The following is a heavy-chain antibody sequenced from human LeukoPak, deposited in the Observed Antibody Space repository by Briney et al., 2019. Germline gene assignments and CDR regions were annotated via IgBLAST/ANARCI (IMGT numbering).Heavy chain of an antibody. Sequence: MTSETLSLTCAVYGGSFSGYYWSWIRQPPGKGLEWIGEINHSGSTNYNPSLKSRVTISVDTSKNQFSLKLSSVTAADTAVYYCARVVWSGIAAAGTLANWGQGTLVTVSS. CDR2: INHSGST. CDR3: ARVVWSGIAAAGTLAN. V-gene: IGHV4-34*01. J-gene: IGHJ4*02. CDR1: GGSFSGYY. D-gene: IGHD6-13*01.